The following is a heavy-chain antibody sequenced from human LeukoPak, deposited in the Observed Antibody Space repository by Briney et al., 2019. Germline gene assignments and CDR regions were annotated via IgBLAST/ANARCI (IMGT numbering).Heavy chain of an antibody. CDR1: GFTFSGFW. Sequence: PGGSLRLSCAASGFTFSGFWMHWVRQTPGKGLVGVSRINSDGSSTNYADSVKGRFTISRDNAKNTLYLQMNSLRAEDTAVYYCAKAKWAQYFDYWGQGALVTVSS. J-gene: IGHJ4*02. V-gene: IGHV3-74*01. D-gene: IGHD1-26*01. CDR3: AKAKWAQYFDY. CDR2: INSDGSST.